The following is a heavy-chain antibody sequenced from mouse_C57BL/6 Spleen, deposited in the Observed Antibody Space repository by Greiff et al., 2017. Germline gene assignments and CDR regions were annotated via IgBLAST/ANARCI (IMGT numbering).Heavy chain of an antibody. CDR3: ARDGDDGPWFAY. CDR1: GFTFSSYA. CDR2: VSDGGSYT. Sequence: EVQRVESGGGLVKPGGSLKLSCAASGFTFSSYAMSWVRQTPEKRLEWVATVSDGGSYTYYPDNVKGRFTISRDNAKNNLYLQMSHLKSEDTAMYYCARDGDDGPWFAYWGQGTLVTVSA. D-gene: IGHD1-2*01. J-gene: IGHJ3*01. V-gene: IGHV5-4*01.